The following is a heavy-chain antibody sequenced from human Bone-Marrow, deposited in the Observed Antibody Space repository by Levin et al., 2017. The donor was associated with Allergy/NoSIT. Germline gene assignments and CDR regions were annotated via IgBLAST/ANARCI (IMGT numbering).Heavy chain of an antibody. J-gene: IGHJ4*02. CDR2: IYHSGST. CDR3: ARAGMITFGGSQFDY. Sequence: MPSETLSLTCVVSGYSISSGYNWGWIRQSPGKGLEWIGSIYHSGSTYYNPSLKSRVTISVDTSKNQFSLKLSSVTAADTAVYYCARAGMITFGGSQFDYWGQGTLVTVSS. V-gene: IGHV4-38-2*01. D-gene: IGHD3-16*01. CDR1: GYSISSGYN.